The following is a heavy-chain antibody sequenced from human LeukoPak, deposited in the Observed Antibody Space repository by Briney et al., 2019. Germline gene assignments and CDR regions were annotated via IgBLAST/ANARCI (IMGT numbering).Heavy chain of an antibody. CDR2: IYHSGST. CDR1: GGSISSSNW. D-gene: IGHD3-10*01. V-gene: IGHV4-4*02. CDR3: ARAKNYYGSGSYRNWFDP. Sequence: SETLSLTCAVSGGSISSSNWWSWVRQPPGKGLEWIGEIYHSGSTNCNPSLKSRVTISVDKSKNQFSLKLSSVTAADTAVYYCARAKNYYGSGSYRNWFDPWGQGTLVTVSS. J-gene: IGHJ5*02.